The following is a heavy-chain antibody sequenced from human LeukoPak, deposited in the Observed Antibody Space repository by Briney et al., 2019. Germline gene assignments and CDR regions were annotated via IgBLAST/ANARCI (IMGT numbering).Heavy chain of an antibody. CDR3: ARGRY. V-gene: IGHV4-34*01. CDR1: GGSFSGYY. Sequence: PSETLSLTCAVYGGSFSGYYWSWIRQPPGKGLEWIGEINHSGSTNYNPSLKSRVTISVDTFKNQFSLKLSSVTAADTAVYYCARGRYWGQGTLVTVSS. CDR2: INHSGST. J-gene: IGHJ4*02.